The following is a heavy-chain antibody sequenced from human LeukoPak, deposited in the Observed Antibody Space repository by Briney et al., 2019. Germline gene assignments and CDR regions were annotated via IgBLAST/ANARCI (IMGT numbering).Heavy chain of an antibody. CDR2: INPNSGGT. D-gene: IGHD1-26*01. CDR1: GYTFTGYY. CDR3: ASSGDYYYYYYMDV. V-gene: IGHV1-2*02. Sequence: ASVKVSCXASGYTFTGYYMHWVRPARGQGLEWMGWINPNSGGTNYAQKFQGRVTMTRDTSISTAYMELSRLRSDDTAVYYCASSGDYYYYYYMDVWGKGTTVTVSS. J-gene: IGHJ6*03.